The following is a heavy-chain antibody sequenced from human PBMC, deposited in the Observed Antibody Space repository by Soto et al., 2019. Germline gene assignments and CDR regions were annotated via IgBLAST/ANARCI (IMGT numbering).Heavy chain of an antibody. CDR3: VRDLDGSGSYYTDY. V-gene: IGHV1-18*01. J-gene: IGHJ4*02. D-gene: IGHD3-10*01. Sequence: RASVKVSCKTSGYTFTACGISWVRQAPGQGLEWMGWISTYKGNTNYAQKFQGRVAMTTDTSTSTAYMELRSLRSDDTAVYYCVRDLDGSGSYYTDYWGQGTLVTVSS. CDR2: ISTYKGNT. CDR1: GYTFTACG.